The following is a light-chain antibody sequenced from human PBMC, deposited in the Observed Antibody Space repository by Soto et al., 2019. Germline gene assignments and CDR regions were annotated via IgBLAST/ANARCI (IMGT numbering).Light chain of an antibody. CDR1: QSVSSD. CDR2: GAS. V-gene: IGKV3-15*01. CDR3: QQYNNWPPIT. J-gene: IGKJ5*01. Sequence: IVLMQSPDTLSLYPGERATLSFRASQSVSSDLAWYQQKPGQAPRLLIYGASTRATGIPARFSGSGSGTEFTLTISSLQSEDFAVYYCQQYNNWPPITFGQGTRLEIK.